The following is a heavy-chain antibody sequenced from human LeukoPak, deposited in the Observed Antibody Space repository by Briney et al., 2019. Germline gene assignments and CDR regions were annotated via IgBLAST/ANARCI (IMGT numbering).Heavy chain of an antibody. V-gene: IGHV4-61*08. CDR3: ARMYYYGSWAIDP. Sequence: SETLSLTCAVSGGSIGSGGYSWSWIRQPPGKGLEWIGYIYYSGSTNYNPSLKSRVTISVDTSKNQFSLKLSSVTAADTAVYYCARMYYYGSWAIDPWGQGTLVTVSS. D-gene: IGHD3-10*01. CDR2: IYYSGST. CDR1: GGSIGSGGYS. J-gene: IGHJ5*02.